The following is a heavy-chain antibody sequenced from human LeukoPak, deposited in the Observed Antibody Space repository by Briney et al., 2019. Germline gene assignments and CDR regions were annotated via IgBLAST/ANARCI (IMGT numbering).Heavy chain of an antibody. Sequence: SETLSLTCSVSGGSISSYYWSWIRQPPGKGLEWIGYIYYSGSTNYNPSLKSRVTISVDTSKNQFSLKLSSVTAADTAVYYCARGRGYCSSTSCYTVFDYWGQGTLVTVSS. CDR2: IYYSGST. J-gene: IGHJ4*02. D-gene: IGHD2-2*02. CDR3: ARGRGYCSSTSCYTVFDY. CDR1: GGSISSYY. V-gene: IGHV4-59*01.